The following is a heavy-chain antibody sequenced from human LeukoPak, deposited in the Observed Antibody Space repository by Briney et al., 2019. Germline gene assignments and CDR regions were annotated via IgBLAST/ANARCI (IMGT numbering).Heavy chain of an antibody. CDR2: ISTSGATT. CDR1: GFTFSSYA. J-gene: IGHJ4*02. Sequence: GGSLRLSCAASGFTFSSYAMSWVRQAPGKGLEWVSTISTSGATTYYADSVKGRFTISRDNSKNTLYLQMNSLRADDTAIYYCAKGQYYYASGRAPFESWGQGTLVTVSS. CDR3: AKGQYYYASGRAPFES. V-gene: IGHV3-23*01. D-gene: IGHD3-10*01.